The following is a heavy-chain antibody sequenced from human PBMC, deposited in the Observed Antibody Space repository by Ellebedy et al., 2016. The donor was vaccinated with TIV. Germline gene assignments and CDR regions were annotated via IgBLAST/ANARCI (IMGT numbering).Heavy chain of an antibody. CDR2: ISSSGSTI. CDR3: ARYCSGGSSYSHAFDI. Sequence: GESLKISCAASGFTFSDYYMSWIRQAPGKGLEWVSYISSSGSTIYYADSVKRRFTISRDNAKNSLYLQINSLRAEDTAVYYCARYCSGGSSYSHAFDIWGQGTMVAVSS. V-gene: IGHV3-11*01. CDR1: GFTFSDYY. J-gene: IGHJ3*02. D-gene: IGHD2-15*01.